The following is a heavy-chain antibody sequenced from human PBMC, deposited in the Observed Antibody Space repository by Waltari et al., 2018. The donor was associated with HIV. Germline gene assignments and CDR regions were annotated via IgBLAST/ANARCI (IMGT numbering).Heavy chain of an antibody. CDR2: ISGSGLNA. CDR3: ARDLGSIVTNNYFDY. CDR1: GLSFRRFA. D-gene: IGHD1-26*01. J-gene: IGHJ4*02. Sequence: EVQLLESGGGLVQPGGSLRISCAASGLSFRRFAMRWVRKAPGKGLEWVSAISGSGLNAYYADSVKGRFTISRDNSKNTLFLQMNSLRADDTAVYYCARDLGSIVTNNYFDYWGQGTLVTVSS. V-gene: IGHV3-23*01.